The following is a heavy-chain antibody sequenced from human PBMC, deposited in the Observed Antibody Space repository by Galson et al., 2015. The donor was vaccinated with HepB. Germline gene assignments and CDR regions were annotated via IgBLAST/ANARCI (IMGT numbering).Heavy chain of an antibody. J-gene: IGHJ4*02. CDR2: TYYRSKWYN. D-gene: IGHD6-19*01. Sequence: AISGDSVSSNSAAWNWIRQSPSRGLEWLGRTYYRSKWYNDYAVSVKSRTTINPDTSKNQFSLQLTSVTPEDTAVYYCARAPGIAVSPNFDYWGQGTLVTVSS. V-gene: IGHV6-1*01. CDR1: GDSVSSNSAA. CDR3: ARAPGIAVSPNFDY.